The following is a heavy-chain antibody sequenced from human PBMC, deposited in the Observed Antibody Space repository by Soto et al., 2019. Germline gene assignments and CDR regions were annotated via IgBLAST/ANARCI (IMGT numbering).Heavy chain of an antibody. V-gene: IGHV3-30-3*01. CDR2: ISHDGSNK. J-gene: IGHJ4*02. CDR1: GFTFSSYA. Sequence: PGGSLRLSCAASGFTFSSYAMHWVRQAPGRGLEWVAFISHDGSNKYYADSVKGRFTISRDNSKNTLYLQMNSLRADDTAVYYCARDLSDYFDYWGQGTLVTVSS. CDR3: ARDLSDYFDY. D-gene: IGHD1-26*01.